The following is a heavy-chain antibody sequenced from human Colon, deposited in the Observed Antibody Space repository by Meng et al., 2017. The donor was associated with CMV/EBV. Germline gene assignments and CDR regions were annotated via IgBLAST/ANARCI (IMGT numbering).Heavy chain of an antibody. CDR1: GYSFTNCW. D-gene: IGHD5-24*01. J-gene: IGHJ4*02. CDR2: INPGDSDT. V-gene: IGHV5-51*01. CDR3: ARWRDASNSNFDF. Sequence: GESLKISCKYFGYSFTNCWIGWVRQMPGKGLEWMGIINPGDSDTQYRASFQGQVTISADKSTSTAFLQWSTLKASDTAMYYCARWRDASNSNFDFWGQGTLVTVSS.